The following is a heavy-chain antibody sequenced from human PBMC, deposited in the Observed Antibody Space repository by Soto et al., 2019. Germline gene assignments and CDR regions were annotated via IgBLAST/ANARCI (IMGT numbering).Heavy chain of an antibody. Sequence: ETLSLTCTVSGGSVSSGSYYWSWIRQPPGKGLEWIGYIYYSGGTNYNPSLKSRVTISVDTSKNQFALKLSSVTAADSAVYYCARDSPRYDYVWGSYDYWGQGTLVTVSS. CDR2: IYYSGGT. V-gene: IGHV4-61*01. CDR1: GGSVSSGSYY. J-gene: IGHJ4*02. D-gene: IGHD3-16*01. CDR3: ARDSPRYDYVWGSYDY.